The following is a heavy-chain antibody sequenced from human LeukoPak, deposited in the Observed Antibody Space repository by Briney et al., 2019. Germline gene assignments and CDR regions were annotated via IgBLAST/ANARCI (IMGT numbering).Heavy chain of an antibody. CDR2: IRGSDDNT. D-gene: IGHD6-19*01. V-gene: IGHV3-23*01. J-gene: IGHJ4*02. Sequence: GGTLRLSCTASGFTFSDYGMSWVRQAPGKGPEWVSGIRGSDDNTYYADSVKGRFTISRDNSKNTLYLQMNSLRAEDTAVYYCAKGLWYGSGWGQGNLVTVSS. CDR3: AKGLWYGSG. CDR1: GFTFSDYG.